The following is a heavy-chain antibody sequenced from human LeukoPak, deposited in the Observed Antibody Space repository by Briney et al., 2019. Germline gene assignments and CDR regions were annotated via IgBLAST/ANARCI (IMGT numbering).Heavy chain of an antibody. V-gene: IGHV1-69*01. CDR1: GGTFSSYA. Sequence: ASVKVSCKASGGTFSSYAISWVRQAPGQGLEWMGEIIPIFGTANYAQKFQGRVTITADESTSTAYMELSSLRSEDTAVYYCARGRTIFGVVTIPDAFDIWGQGTMVTVSS. CDR3: ARGRTIFGVVTIPDAFDI. J-gene: IGHJ3*02. CDR2: IIPIFGTA. D-gene: IGHD3-3*01.